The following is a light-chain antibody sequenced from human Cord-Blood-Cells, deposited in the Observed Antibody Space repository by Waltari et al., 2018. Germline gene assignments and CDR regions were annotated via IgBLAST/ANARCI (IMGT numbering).Light chain of an antibody. CDR1: SSHGGSYNV. CDR2: EGS. V-gene: IGLV2-23*01. Sequence: QSGLTQPASVSQSPGQSITIPCTETSSHGGSYNVVSWYHQHPGKAPKLMIYEGSKRPSGVSNRFSGSKSGNTASLTISGLQAEDEADYYCCSYAGSSTWVFGGGTKLTVL. CDR3: CSYAGSSTWV. J-gene: IGLJ3*02.